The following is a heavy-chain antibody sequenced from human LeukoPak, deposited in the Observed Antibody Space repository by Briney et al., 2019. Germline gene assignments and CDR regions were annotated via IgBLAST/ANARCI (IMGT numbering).Heavy chain of an antibody. D-gene: IGHD3-9*01. Sequence: PSETLSLTCTVSGGSVSSVSSYWSWVRQPAGKGLEWIGRIYTSGITDYNPSLKSRVTISLDTSKNQFSLKLSSVTAADTAVYYCASGLRYFDLYYWGQGTLVTVSS. CDR3: ASGLRYFDLYY. J-gene: IGHJ4*02. V-gene: IGHV4-61*02. CDR1: GGSVSSVSSY. CDR2: IYTSGIT.